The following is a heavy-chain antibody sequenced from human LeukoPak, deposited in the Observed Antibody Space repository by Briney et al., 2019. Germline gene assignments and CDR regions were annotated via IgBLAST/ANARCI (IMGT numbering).Heavy chain of an antibody. CDR2: INPNSGGT. J-gene: IGHJ5*02. D-gene: IGHD2-2*01. V-gene: IGHV1-2*02. CDR1: GYSFTGYY. CDR3: ARIPIYCSSTSCPNWFDP. Sequence: GASVKVSCKASGYSFTGYYMHWVRQAPGQGLEWMGWINPNSGGTNYAQKFQGRVTMTRDTSISTAYMELSGLRSDDTAVYYCARIPIYCSSTSCPNWFDPWGQGALVTVSS.